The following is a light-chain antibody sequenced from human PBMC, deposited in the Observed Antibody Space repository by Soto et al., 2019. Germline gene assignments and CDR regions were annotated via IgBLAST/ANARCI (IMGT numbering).Light chain of an antibody. CDR3: QTWGAGIRV. V-gene: IGLV4-69*01. CDR2: LNSDGSH. CDR1: SGHSSSA. J-gene: IGLJ3*02. Sequence: QAVVTQSPSASASLGASVKLTCTLSSGHSSSAIAWHQQRPEKGPRFLMRLNSDGSHSKGDGSPDRFSDSSSGAERYLTIASLQYEDEADYYCQTWGAGIRVFGGGTKVTVL.